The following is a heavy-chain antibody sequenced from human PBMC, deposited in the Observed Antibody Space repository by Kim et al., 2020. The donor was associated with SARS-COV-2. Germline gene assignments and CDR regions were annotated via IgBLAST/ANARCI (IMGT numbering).Heavy chain of an antibody. CDR3: ARGGGSYWYVDY. D-gene: IGHD3-16*01. Sequence: ASVKVSCKTSGYTFSTSGVSWVRQAPGQGLESMGWITVYNGNTNYAQKLQGRVTMTTDTSTSTAYMELRSLTSDDTAVYYCARGGGSYWYVDYWGQGTLVTVSS. J-gene: IGHJ4*02. V-gene: IGHV1-18*01. CDR2: ITVYNGNT. CDR1: GYTFSTSG.